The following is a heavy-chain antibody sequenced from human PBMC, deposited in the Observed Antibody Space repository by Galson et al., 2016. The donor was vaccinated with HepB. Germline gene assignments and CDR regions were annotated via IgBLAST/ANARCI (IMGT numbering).Heavy chain of an antibody. V-gene: IGHV3-21*06. CDR2: ISSSSTYI. D-gene: IGHD1-26*01. Sequence: SLRLSCAASGFTFSSYSMSWVRQAPGKGLEWVSSISSSSTYIYYADSVKGRFTISRDNAKNSLYLQMNSLRAGDAAIYYCARAAVAAIKQPFDPWGQGALVTVSS. J-gene: IGHJ5*02. CDR1: GFTFSSYS. CDR3: ARAAVAAIKQPFDP.